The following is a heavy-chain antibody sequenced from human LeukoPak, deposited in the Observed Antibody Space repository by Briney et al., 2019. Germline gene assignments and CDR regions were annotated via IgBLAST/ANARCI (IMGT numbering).Heavy chain of an antibody. J-gene: IGHJ5*02. CDR2: ISAYNGNT. CDR3: ARSELRYFDWLLMNNWFDP. Sequence: ASVKVSCKASGYTFTSYGISWERQAPGQGLEWMGWISAYNGNTNYAQKPQGRVTMTTDTSTSTAYMELRSLRSDDTAVYYCARSELRYFDWLLMNNWFDPWGQGTLVTVSS. CDR1: GYTFTSYG. V-gene: IGHV1-18*01. D-gene: IGHD3-9*01.